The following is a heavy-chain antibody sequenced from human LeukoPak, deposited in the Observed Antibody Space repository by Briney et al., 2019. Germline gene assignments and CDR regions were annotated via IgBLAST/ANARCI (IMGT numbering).Heavy chain of an antibody. CDR1: GYTFTGYY. CDR2: INPNSGGT. V-gene: IGHV1-2*06. CDR3: ARVKGGSSIAARRPRGDY. J-gene: IGHJ4*02. Sequence: ASVKVSCKASGYTFTGYYMHWVRQAPGQGLEWMGRINPNSGGTNYAQKFQGRVTMTRDTSISTAYMELSRLRSDDTAVYYCARVKGGSSIAARRPRGDYWGQGTLVTVSS. D-gene: IGHD6-6*01.